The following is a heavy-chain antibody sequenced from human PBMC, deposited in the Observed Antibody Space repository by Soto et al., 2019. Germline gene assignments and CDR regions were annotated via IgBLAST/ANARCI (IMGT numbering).Heavy chain of an antibody. V-gene: IGHV1-2*02. CDR2: INPRSGGT. D-gene: IGHD3-16*01. CDR1: GYTFTDYY. J-gene: IGHJ6*02. Sequence: ASVKVSCKASGYTFTDYYVHWVRQAPGQGPEWMGWINPRSGGTKYAQKHHGRVSMTWDTSFSTAYMDLSRLRSDDTAVYYCARRLGGVSGYYYAMDVWGQGTTVTVSS. CDR3: ARRLGGVSGYYYAMDV.